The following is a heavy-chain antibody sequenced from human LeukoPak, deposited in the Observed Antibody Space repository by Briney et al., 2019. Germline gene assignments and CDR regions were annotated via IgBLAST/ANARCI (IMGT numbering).Heavy chain of an antibody. J-gene: IGHJ6*03. V-gene: IGHV3-48*03. Sequence: GGSLRLSCAASGFTFSSYEMNWVRQAPGKGLEWVSYISSSGSTIYYADSVKGRFTISRDNAKNSLYLQMNSLRAEDTAVYYCARDVRWFGDFYMDVWGKGTTVTISS. CDR1: GFTFSSYE. CDR3: ARDVRWFGDFYMDV. CDR2: ISSSGSTI. D-gene: IGHD3-10*01.